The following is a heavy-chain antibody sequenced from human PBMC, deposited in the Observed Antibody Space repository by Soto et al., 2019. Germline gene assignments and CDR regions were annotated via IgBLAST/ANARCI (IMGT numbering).Heavy chain of an antibody. V-gene: IGHV3-48*01. CDR3: ARDSGYSYGPFDY. CDR1: GFTFSSYS. CDR2: ISSSSSTI. J-gene: IGHJ4*02. Sequence: GGSLRLSCAASGFTFSSYSMNWVRQAPGKGLEWVSYISSSSSTIYYADSVKGRFTISRDNAKNSLYLQMNSLRAEDTAVYYWARDSGYSYGPFDYWGQGTLVTVST. D-gene: IGHD5-18*01.